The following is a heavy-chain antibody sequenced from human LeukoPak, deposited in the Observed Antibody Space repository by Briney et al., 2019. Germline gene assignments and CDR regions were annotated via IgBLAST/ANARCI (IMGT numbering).Heavy chain of an antibody. V-gene: IGHV4-34*01. CDR3: ARGRYPNDCGDYWGFRYYYYMDV. CDR1: GGSFSGYY. J-gene: IGHJ6*03. Sequence: PSETLSLTCAVYGGSFSGYYWSWIRQPPGKGLEWIGEINHSGSTNYNPSLKSRVTISVDTSKNQFSLKLSSVTAADTAVYYCARGRYPNDCGDYWGFRYYYYMDVWGKGTTVTVSS. CDR2: INHSGST. D-gene: IGHD4-17*01.